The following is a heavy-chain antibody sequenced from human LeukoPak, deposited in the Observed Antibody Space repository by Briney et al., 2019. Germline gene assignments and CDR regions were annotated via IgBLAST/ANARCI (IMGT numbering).Heavy chain of an antibody. CDR2: ISTGSSYI. CDR3: ARDLSGIAGYTYGRGIDY. CDR1: AFTFSSYS. Sequence: GGSLRLSCAASAFTFSSYSMNWVRQAPGKGLEWVSSISTGSSYIYYADSVKGRFTISRDNAKNSLYLQMNNLRAEDTAVYYCARDLSGIAGYTYGRGIDYGGQGTLVTVSS. J-gene: IGHJ4*02. V-gene: IGHV3-21*01. D-gene: IGHD5-18*01.